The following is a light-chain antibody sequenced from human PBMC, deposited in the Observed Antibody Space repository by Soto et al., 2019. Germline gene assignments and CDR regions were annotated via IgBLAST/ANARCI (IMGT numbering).Light chain of an antibody. V-gene: IGLV2-14*01. J-gene: IGLJ1*01. CDR3: CSYAGTHPNYV. CDR1: SGDVGSYKY. Sequence: QSALTQPASVSGSPGQSISVSCTGSSGDVGSYKYVSWYQQHPGKAPKLIIYEVNKRPSGVSDRFSGSKSGNTASLTISGLQAEDEADYYCCSYAGTHPNYVFGTGTKLTVL. CDR2: EVN.